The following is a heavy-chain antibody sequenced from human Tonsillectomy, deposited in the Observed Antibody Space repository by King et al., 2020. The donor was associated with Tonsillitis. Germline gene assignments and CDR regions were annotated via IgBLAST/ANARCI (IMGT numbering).Heavy chain of an antibody. CDR1: GFTFSNAW. CDR2: VKSKTDGGTT. CDR3: TTEEYSSVDY. V-gene: IGHV3-15*01. J-gene: IGHJ4*02. Sequence: VQLVESGGGLVKPGGSLRLSCAASGFTFSNAWMSWVRQAPGKGLEWVGRVKSKTDGGTTDYAAPVKGRFTISRDDSKTTLYLQMNSLKTADTAVYYCTTEEYSSVDYWGQGTLVTVSS. D-gene: IGHD6-19*01.